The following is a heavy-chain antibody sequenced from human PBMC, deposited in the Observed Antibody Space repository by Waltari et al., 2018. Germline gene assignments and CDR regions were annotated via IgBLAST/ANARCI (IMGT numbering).Heavy chain of an antibody. CDR2: IYSGVST. CDR1: GFTVSSNY. Sequence: EVQLVETGGGLIQPGGSLRLSCAASGFTVSSNYMSWVRQAPGKGLEWVSVIYSGVSTYYADSVKGRFTISRDNSKNTLYLQMNSLRAEDTAVYYCARATYGDYPPQYYFDYWGQGTLVTVSS. D-gene: IGHD4-17*01. CDR3: ARATYGDYPPQYYFDY. V-gene: IGHV3-53*02. J-gene: IGHJ4*02.